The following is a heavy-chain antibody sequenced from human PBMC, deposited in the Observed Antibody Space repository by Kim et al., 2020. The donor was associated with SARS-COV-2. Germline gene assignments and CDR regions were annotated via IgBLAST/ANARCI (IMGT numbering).Heavy chain of an antibody. D-gene: IGHD2-2*01. CDR1: GGAITSSDYY. CDR2: LYYSGGT. CDR3: AAYSTSWLNYFDY. J-gene: IGHJ4*02. Sequence: SETLSLTCSVSGGAITSSDYYWAWIRQPPGKGLEWVGSLYYSGGTYYNPSLKSRVTISVDTSNNQFSLTLTSMTAADTGVYFCAAYSTSWLNYFDYWGQG. V-gene: IGHV4-39*01.